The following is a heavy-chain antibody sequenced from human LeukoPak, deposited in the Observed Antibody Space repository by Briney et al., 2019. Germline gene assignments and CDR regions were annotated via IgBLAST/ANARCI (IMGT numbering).Heavy chain of an antibody. CDR3: ARDPARFGVYNWFDP. V-gene: IGHV4-39*07. D-gene: IGHD3-10*01. J-gene: IGHJ5*02. CDR1: GDSITTSSYY. Sequence: SETLSLTCTVSGDSITTSSYYWGWIRKPPGKGLEWIWRVHYSGTTDYNPSLKSRVTISVDTSKNQFSLKISSVTAADTAVYYCARDPARFGVYNWFDPWGQGTLVTVSS. CDR2: VHYSGTT.